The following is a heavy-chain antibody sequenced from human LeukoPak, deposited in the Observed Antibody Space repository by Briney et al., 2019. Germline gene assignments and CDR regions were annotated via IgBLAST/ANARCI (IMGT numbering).Heavy chain of an antibody. Sequence: GGSLRLSCAASGFTFSSYAMHWVRQAPGKGPEWVALIWYDGSNKYYGDSVKGRFTISRDNSKNTVYLQMNSLRAEDTGVYYCARDRLEAVTDDDYFDYWGQGTLVAVSS. CDR1: GFTFSSYA. D-gene: IGHD2-21*02. CDR3: ARDRLEAVTDDDYFDY. V-gene: IGHV3-33*08. J-gene: IGHJ4*02. CDR2: IWYDGSNK.